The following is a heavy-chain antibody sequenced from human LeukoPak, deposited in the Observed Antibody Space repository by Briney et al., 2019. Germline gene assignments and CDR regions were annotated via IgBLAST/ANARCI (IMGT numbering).Heavy chain of an antibody. D-gene: IGHD3-16*01. CDR3: ARDSPLWGDAFDI. CDR1: GFTVSSNY. Sequence: GGSLRLSCAASGFTVSSNYMSWVRQAPGKGLEWVSVIYSGGSTYYADSVKGRFTISRDNSKNTLYIQMNSLRAKDTAVYYCARDSPLWGDAFDIWGQGTMVTVSS. J-gene: IGHJ3*02. V-gene: IGHV3-53*01. CDR2: IYSGGST.